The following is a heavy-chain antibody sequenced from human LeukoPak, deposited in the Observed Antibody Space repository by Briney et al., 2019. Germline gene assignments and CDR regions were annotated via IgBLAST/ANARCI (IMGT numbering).Heavy chain of an antibody. J-gene: IGHJ5*02. CDR2: IHTSGST. V-gene: IGHV4-61*02. CDR3: AREELDP. CDR1: GGSISSGSYY. Sequence: SETLSLTCTVSGGSISSGSYYWSWIRQPAGKGLEWIGRIHTSGSTNYNPSLKSRVTISVDTSKNQFSLKLSSVTAADTAVYYCAREELDPWGQGTLVTVSS.